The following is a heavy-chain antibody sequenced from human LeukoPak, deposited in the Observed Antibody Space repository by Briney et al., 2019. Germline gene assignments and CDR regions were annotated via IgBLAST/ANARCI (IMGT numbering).Heavy chain of an antibody. Sequence: GGSLRLSCAASGFTFSNYWMHWVRQAPGKGLVWVSRTNTDASSTTYADSVKGRFTISRDNAKNTLYLQMNSLTAEDTAVYYCARDSAYCGGDCYLFDIWGQGTMVTVSS. D-gene: IGHD2-21*01. CDR3: ARDSAYCGGDCYLFDI. J-gene: IGHJ3*02. CDR1: GFTFSNYW. V-gene: IGHV3-74*01. CDR2: TNTDASST.